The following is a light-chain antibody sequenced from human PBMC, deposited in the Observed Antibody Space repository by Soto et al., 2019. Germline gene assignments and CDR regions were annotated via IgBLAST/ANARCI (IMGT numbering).Light chain of an antibody. Sequence: DIQMTQSPSSLSASVGDRVTITCRASQGIRHYLAWYQQKPGKVPKLLIYEASNLQSGVPSRFRGGGSGTEFTLTISSLQPEDVAPYYCQNFDSAPQPFGQGTKVEIK. CDR1: QGIRHY. J-gene: IGKJ1*01. CDR3: QNFDSAPQP. CDR2: EAS. V-gene: IGKV1-27*01.